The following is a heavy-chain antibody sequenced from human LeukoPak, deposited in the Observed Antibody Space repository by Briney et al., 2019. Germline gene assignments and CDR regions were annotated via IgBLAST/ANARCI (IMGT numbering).Heavy chain of an antibody. J-gene: IGHJ4*02. V-gene: IGHV3-48*01. CDR1: AFTFSDYS. CDR2: ICGRSSTI. D-gene: IGHD1-26*01. CDR3: ARDRLTSGSYFFDY. Sequence: PGGSLRLSCAASAFTFSDYSMNWVRQAPGRGLEWISYICGRSSTIYYADSVWGGFTISRDNAKNSMYLQMNSLRAEDTAVYYCARDRLTSGSYFFDYWGQGTLVTVSS.